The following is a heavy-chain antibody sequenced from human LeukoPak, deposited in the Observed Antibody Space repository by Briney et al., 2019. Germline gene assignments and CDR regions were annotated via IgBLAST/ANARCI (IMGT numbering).Heavy chain of an antibody. CDR3: ARDPYYGSGSLDY. V-gene: IGHV3-21*01. CDR1: GFTFSSYS. CDR2: ISSSSSYI. Sequence: TGGSLRLSCAASGFTFSSYSMNWVRQAPGKGLEWVSSISSSSSYIYYADSVKGRFTISRDNAKNSLYLQMNSLRAEDTAVYYCARDPYYGSGSLDYWGQGTLVTVSS. J-gene: IGHJ4*02. D-gene: IGHD3-10*01.